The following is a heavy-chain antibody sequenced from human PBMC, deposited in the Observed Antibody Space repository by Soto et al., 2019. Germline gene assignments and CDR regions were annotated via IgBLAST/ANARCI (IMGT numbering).Heavy chain of an antibody. CDR3: TRLDPHQIIAARQFAFDI. CDR1: GFTFSGSA. V-gene: IGHV3-73*01. CDR2: IKNKDNNYAT. Sequence: GGSLRLSCAAAGFTFSGSAMHWVRQASGNGLEWIGRIKNKDNNYATAYAASVKGRFTVSRDDSTNTAYLHMNSLRSEDTAIYYCTRLDPHQIIAARQFAFDIWGQGTMVTVSS. J-gene: IGHJ3*02. D-gene: IGHD6-6*01.